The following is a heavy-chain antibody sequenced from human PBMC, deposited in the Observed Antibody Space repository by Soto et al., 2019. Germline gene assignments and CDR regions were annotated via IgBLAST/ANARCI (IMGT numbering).Heavy chain of an antibody. CDR3: ARDRTLAVAGDDAFDI. Sequence: SETLSLTCTVSGGSISSYYWSWIRQPPGKGLEWIGYIYYSGSTNYNPSLKSRVTISVDTSKNQFSLKLSSVTAADTAVYYCARDRTLAVAGDDAFDIWGQGTMVTVSS. D-gene: IGHD6-19*01. CDR2: IYYSGST. J-gene: IGHJ3*02. V-gene: IGHV4-59*01. CDR1: GGSISSYY.